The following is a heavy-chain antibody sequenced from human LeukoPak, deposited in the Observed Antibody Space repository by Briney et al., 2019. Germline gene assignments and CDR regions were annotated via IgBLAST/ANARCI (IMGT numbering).Heavy chain of an antibody. Sequence: GGSLRLSCAASGFTFSSYAMSWVRQAPGKGLGWVSAISGSTGNTYYADSVKGRFTISRDNSKNTLYLQMNSLRAEDTAVYYCAKATTMIVVAHGAFDIWGQGTMVTVSS. CDR1: GFTFSSYA. V-gene: IGHV3-23*01. J-gene: IGHJ3*02. D-gene: IGHD3-22*01. CDR3: AKATTMIVVAHGAFDI. CDR2: ISGSTGNT.